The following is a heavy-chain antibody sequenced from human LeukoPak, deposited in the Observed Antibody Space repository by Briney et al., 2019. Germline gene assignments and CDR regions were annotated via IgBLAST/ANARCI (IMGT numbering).Heavy chain of an antibody. CDR2: IYSGGST. V-gene: IGHV3-53*01. Sequence: GGSLRLSCVASGFTVSSNYMSWVRQAPGKGLEWVSIIYSGGSTFYADSVKGRFTISRDNYKNTLYLQMNSLRAEDTAVYYCARGGSYLSAFDIWGQGTMVTVSS. D-gene: IGHD1-26*01. J-gene: IGHJ3*02. CDR3: ARGGSYLSAFDI. CDR1: GFTVSSNY.